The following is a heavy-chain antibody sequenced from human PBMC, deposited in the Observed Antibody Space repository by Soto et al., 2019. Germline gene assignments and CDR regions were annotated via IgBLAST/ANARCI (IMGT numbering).Heavy chain of an antibody. CDR2: MNPNSGNT. CDR3: VRGINYYASGDDAFDI. D-gene: IGHD3-10*01. Sequence: QVQLVQSGAEVKKPGASVKVSCKASGYTFTSYDINWVRQATGQGLEWMGWMNPNSGNTGYAQKFQVRVTITRNTTKSTAYREPSSLRSEYTAVYHWVRGINYYASGDDAFDIWGQGTRVTVSS. J-gene: IGHJ3*02. V-gene: IGHV1-8*01. CDR1: GYTFTSYD.